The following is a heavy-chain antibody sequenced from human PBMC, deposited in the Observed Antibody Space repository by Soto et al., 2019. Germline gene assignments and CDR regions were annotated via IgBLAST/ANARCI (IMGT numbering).Heavy chain of an antibody. D-gene: IGHD2-2*02. CDR1: CFTFSNAW. CDR2: IKSKSDGGTK. Sequence: SGGCLVKPGGSLRLSCAASCFTFSNAWMHWVRQAPGKGLEWVGRIKSKSDGGTKDYGAPVKGRFTISRDDSKNMLFLQMNSLKTADTAVYFCSTDRPGGSSTVCYNVLDIWGQGTMVTVTS. CDR3: STDRPGGSSTVCYNVLDI. J-gene: IGHJ3*02. V-gene: IGHV3-15*07.